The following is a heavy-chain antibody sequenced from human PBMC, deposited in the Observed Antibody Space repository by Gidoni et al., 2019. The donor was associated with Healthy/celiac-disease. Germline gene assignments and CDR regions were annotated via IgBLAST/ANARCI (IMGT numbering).Heavy chain of an antibody. V-gene: IGHV3-30*18. Sequence: QVQLVESGGGVVQPGRSLRLSCAASGFTFSSYGMHWVRQAPGKGLEWVAVISYDGSNKYYADSVKGRFTISRDNSKNTLYLQMNSLRAEDTAVYYCANAGSFDIWGQGTMVTVSS. CDR2: ISYDGSNK. J-gene: IGHJ3*02. CDR3: ANAGSFDI. CDR1: GFTFSSYG. D-gene: IGHD3-10*01.